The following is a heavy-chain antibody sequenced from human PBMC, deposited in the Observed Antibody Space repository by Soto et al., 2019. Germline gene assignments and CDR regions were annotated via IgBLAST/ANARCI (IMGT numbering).Heavy chain of an antibody. CDR1: GGSISSGDYY. CDR2: IYYSGST. CDR3: ARDPRRGYYYYGMDV. D-gene: IGHD3-10*01. Sequence: PSETLSLTCTVSGGSISSGDYYWSWIRQPPGKGLEWIGYIYYSGSTYYNPSLKSRVTISVDTSKNQFSLKLSSVTAADTAVYYGARDPRRGYYYYGMDVWRQRTTVTVSS. V-gene: IGHV4-30-4*01. J-gene: IGHJ6*02.